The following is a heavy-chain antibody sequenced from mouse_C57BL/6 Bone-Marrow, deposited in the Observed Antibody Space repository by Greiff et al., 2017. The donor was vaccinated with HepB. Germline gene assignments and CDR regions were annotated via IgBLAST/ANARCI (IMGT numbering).Heavy chain of an antibody. Sequence: VQLQQSVAELVRPGASVKLSCTASGFNFKNTYMHWVKQRPEQGLEWIGRIDPANGNTKYAPKFQGKATITADTSSNTAYLQLSSLTSEDTAIYYCASPGSGYDAMDYWGQGTSVTVSS. D-gene: IGHD1-1*01. CDR3: ASPGSGYDAMDY. V-gene: IGHV14-3*01. J-gene: IGHJ4*01. CDR2: IDPANGNT. CDR1: GFNFKNTY.